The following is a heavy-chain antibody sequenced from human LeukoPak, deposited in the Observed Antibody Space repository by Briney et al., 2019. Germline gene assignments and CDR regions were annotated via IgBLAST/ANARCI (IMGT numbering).Heavy chain of an antibody. CDR3: ARIDTVVLPSTMFDY. D-gene: IGHD2-2*01. Sequence: PSETLSLTCTVSGGSISSSSYYWGWIRQPPGKGLEWIGSINYSGNTYYSPSLKSRVTISVDTSRNQFSLKLSSVTAADTALYYCARIDTVVLPSTMFDYWGQGTLVTVSS. CDR1: GGSISSSSYY. J-gene: IGHJ4*02. V-gene: IGHV4-39*01. CDR2: INYSGNT.